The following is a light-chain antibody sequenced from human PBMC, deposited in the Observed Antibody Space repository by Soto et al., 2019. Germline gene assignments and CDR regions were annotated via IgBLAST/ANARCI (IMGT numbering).Light chain of an antibody. Sequence: ETVLTQSPGTLSLSPGERASLSCRTSQSVFSSLAWFQQKPGQAPRLLIYGISKRATDIPDRFSGSGSGTEFTLTISSLQPEDFATYYCQQHGQWPITFGQGTRLEIK. CDR2: GIS. V-gene: IGKV3-11*01. J-gene: IGKJ5*01. CDR1: QSVFSS. CDR3: QQHGQWPIT.